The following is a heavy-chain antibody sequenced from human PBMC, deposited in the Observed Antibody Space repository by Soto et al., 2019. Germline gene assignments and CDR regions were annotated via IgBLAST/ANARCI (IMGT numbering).Heavy chain of an antibody. V-gene: IGHV4-38-2*02. D-gene: IGHD3-10*01. CDR2: IYHGGTT. J-gene: IGHJ4*01. CDR3: ARVHVMVGAGSTFDY. Sequence: XETLSLTCTVSGYSISSGXXXAWIRQPPGKGPEWIASIYHGGTTFYNPSLKSRITISVDTTNNQFSLKLTSVTAADTAVYYCARVHVMVGAGSTFDYWGXGTXVTVSS. CDR1: GYSISSGXX.